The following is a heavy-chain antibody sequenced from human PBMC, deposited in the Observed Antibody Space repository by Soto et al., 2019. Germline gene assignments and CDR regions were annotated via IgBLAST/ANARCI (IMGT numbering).Heavy chain of an antibody. CDR2: INAYIGNT. CDR1: GYTFTNYG. J-gene: IGHJ5*02. CDR3: GRMGLRGGDDWFGP. Sequence: QVQLVQSGAEVKKPGASVKVSCKASGYTFTNYGISWVRQAPGQGLEWMGWINAYIGNTKYAQKLQGRLTMTTDTATKPPYMERRSVRSDDTAGYYCGRMGLRGGDDWFGPWGQGNLVTV. V-gene: IGHV1-18*01. D-gene: IGHD1-26*01.